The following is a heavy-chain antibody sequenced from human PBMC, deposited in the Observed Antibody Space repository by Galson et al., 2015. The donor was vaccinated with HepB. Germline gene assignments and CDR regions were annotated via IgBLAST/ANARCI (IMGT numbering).Heavy chain of an antibody. CDR3: ARDLLEITMIVVVISGMDV. CDR2: IKQDGSEK. CDR1: GFTFSSYW. Sequence: SLRLSCAASGFTFSSYWMSWVRQAPGKGLEWVANIKQDGSEKYYVDSVKGRFTISRDNAKNSLYLQMNSLRAEDTAVYYCARDLLEITMIVVVISGMDVWGQGATVTVSS. V-gene: IGHV3-7*03. J-gene: IGHJ6*02. D-gene: IGHD3-22*01.